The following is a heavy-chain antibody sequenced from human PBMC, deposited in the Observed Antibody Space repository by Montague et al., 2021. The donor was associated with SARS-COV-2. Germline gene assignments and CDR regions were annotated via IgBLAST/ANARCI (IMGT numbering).Heavy chain of an antibody. CDR3: SRSPLLWVGTALGNWFDH. CDR2: IYYSGST. V-gene: IGHV4-39*01. Sequence: SETLSLTCTVSGGSISSSSYYWGWIRQPPGKGLEWIGSIYYSGSTYYXXXLKSRVTISVDTSKNQFSLKLSSVTAADTAVYYCSRSPLLWVGTALGNWFDHWGQGTLVTVSS. J-gene: IGHJ5*02. D-gene: IGHD3-10*01. CDR1: GGSISSSSYY.